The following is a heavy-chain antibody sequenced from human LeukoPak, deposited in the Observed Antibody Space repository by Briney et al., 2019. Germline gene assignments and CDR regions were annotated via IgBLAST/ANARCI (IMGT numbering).Heavy chain of an antibody. Sequence: GGSLRLSCAASGFIFSSHGMNWVRQAPGKGLEWVSGISPSGDITYYADSVKGRFTISRDNSKNTLSLQMNSLRAEDTAVYYCAKRGPGSPESGKYYFDYWGQGTLVTVSS. J-gene: IGHJ4*02. CDR1: GFIFSSHG. CDR2: ISPSGDIT. D-gene: IGHD3-10*01. V-gene: IGHV3-23*01. CDR3: AKRGPGSPESGKYYFDY.